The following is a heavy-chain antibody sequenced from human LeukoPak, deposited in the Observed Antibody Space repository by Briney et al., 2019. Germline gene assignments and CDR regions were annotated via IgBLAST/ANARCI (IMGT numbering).Heavy chain of an antibody. V-gene: IGHV4-59*01. CDR3: ARLQDGDYRRLGVNWFDP. Sequence: PSETLSFTCTVSGGSISSYYWSGIRQPPGKGLEWIGYIYYSGSTNYNPSLKSRVTISVDTSKNQFSLKLSSVTAADTAVYYCARLQDGDYRRLGVNWFDPWGQGTLVTVSS. CDR2: IYYSGST. CDR1: GGSISSYY. J-gene: IGHJ5*02. D-gene: IGHD4-17*01.